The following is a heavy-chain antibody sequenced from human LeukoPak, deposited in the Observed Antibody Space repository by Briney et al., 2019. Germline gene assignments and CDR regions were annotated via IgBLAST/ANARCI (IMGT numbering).Heavy chain of an antibody. CDR3: ARDRTVNRLFVDY. D-gene: IGHD4-11*01. CDR2: IYHSGST. CDR1: GYSISSGYY. J-gene: IGHJ4*02. Sequence: SETLSLTCAVSGYSISSGYYWGWIRQPPGKGLEGIGSIYHSGSTYYNPSLKSRVTISVDTCKNQFSLKLSSVTAAETAVYYCARDRTVNRLFVDYWGQGTLVTVYS. V-gene: IGHV4-38-2*02.